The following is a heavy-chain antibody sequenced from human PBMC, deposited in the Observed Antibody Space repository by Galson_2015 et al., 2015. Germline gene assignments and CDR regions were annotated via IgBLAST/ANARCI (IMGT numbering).Heavy chain of an antibody. CDR1: GFTFSSYS. V-gene: IGHV3-21*01. CDR2: ISSSSSYI. J-gene: IGHJ4*02. Sequence: SLRLSCAASGFTFSSYSMNWVRQAPGKGLEWVSSISSSSSYIYYADSVKGRFTISRDNAKNSLYLQMNSLRAEDTAVYYCARDRGETRPSYYDYVWGSYRYTYFDYWGQGTLVTVSS. D-gene: IGHD3-16*02. CDR3: ARDRGETRPSYYDYVWGSYRYTYFDY.